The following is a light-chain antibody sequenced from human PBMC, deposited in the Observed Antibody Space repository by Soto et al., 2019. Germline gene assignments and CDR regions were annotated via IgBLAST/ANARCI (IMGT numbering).Light chain of an antibody. Sequence: QSALTQPASVSGSPGQSIAISCTETSSDVGGYNYVSWYQQYPGKAPKVIIYGVSNRPSGVSTRFSGSKSGKTASLTISGLQAEDEADYYCSSFTSDTTFEVFGGGTKVTVL. V-gene: IGLV2-14*03. J-gene: IGLJ2*01. CDR1: SSDVGGYNY. CDR3: SSFTSDTTFEV. CDR2: GVS.